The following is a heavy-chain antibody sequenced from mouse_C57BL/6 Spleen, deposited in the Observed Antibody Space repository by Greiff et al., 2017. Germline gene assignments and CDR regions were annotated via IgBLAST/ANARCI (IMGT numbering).Heavy chain of an antibody. J-gene: IGHJ1*03. CDR1: GYSITSGYY. V-gene: IGHV3-6*01. D-gene: IGHD2-14*01. CDR3: AREYDPTGYFDV. Sequence: EVQLVESGPGLVKPSQSLSLTCSVTGYSITSGYYWNWIRQFPGNKLEWMGYISYDGSNNYNPSLNNRISITRDTSKNQFFLKLNSVTTEDTATYYCAREYDPTGYFDVWGTGTTVTVSS. CDR2: ISYDGSN.